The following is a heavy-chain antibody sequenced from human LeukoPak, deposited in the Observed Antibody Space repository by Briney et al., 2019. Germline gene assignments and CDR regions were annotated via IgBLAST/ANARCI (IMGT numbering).Heavy chain of an antibody. J-gene: IGHJ4*02. D-gene: IGHD1-1*01. Sequence: GGSLRLSCVASGSTFSNYAMSWVRQAPGKGLEWVSAIYNVGDRTYYADSVKGRFTISRDNSKSTVYLQMNSLRAEDTAVYYCAKPPYTNEVNFWGQGTLVTVSS. CDR2: IYNVGDRT. CDR1: GSTFSNYA. V-gene: IGHV3-23*01. CDR3: AKPPYTNEVNF.